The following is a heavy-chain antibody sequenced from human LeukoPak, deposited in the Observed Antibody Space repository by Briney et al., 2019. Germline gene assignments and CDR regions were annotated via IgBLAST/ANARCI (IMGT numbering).Heavy chain of an antibody. CDR1: GFTFSSYS. J-gene: IGHJ4*02. CDR3: ASSVVPAAVLDY. Sequence: GGSLRLSCAASGFTFSSYSMNWVRQAPGKGLEWVSSISSSSSYIYYADSEKGRLTISRDNAKNSLYLQMNSLRAEDTAVYYCASSVVPAAVLDYWGQGTLVTVPS. D-gene: IGHD2-2*01. CDR2: ISSSSSYI. V-gene: IGHV3-21*01.